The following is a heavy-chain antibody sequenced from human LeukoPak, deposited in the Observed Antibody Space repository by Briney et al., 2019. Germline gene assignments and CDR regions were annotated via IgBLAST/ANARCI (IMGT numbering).Heavy chain of an antibody. CDR3: ARGLWDNGDRFEH. CDR2: IYTSGIT. Sequence: PSQTLSLTCTVSGASITGGSYYWTWIRQPAGKGLEWIGRIYTSGITTYNPSLKSRVTISLDVSKNQISLNLNSVTAADTAVYYCARGLWDNGDRFEHWGPGTLVTVSS. D-gene: IGHD4-17*01. J-gene: IGHJ4*02. V-gene: IGHV4-61*02. CDR1: GASITGGSYY.